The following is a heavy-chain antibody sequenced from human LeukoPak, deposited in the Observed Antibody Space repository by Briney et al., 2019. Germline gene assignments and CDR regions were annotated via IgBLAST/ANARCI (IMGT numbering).Heavy chain of an antibody. CDR1: GYTFAGYY. D-gene: IGHD7-27*01. J-gene: IGHJ4*02. V-gene: IGHV1-2*02. Sequence: ASVRVSCKASGYTFAGYYIHWVRQAPGQGLEWMGWINPNSGGTNYAQKFQGRVTMTRDTTVSTAYMELSRLRSDDTAVYYCAPQLGRLTDYWGQGTLVTVSS. CDR2: INPNSGGT. CDR3: APQLGRLTDY.